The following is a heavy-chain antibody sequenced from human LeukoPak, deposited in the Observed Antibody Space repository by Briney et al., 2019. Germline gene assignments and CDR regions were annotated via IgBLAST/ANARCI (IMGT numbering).Heavy chain of an antibody. D-gene: IGHD3-22*01. Sequence: PSETLSLTCTVSGGSISSSSYYWGWIRQPPGKGLEWIGSIYYSGSTYYNPSLKSRVTISVDTSKNQFSLKLSSVTAADTAVYYCARSAHLHYYYDSSGYSLFDYWGQGTLVTVSS. CDR1: GGSISSSSYY. CDR3: ARSAHLHYYYDSSGYSLFDY. CDR2: IYYSGST. J-gene: IGHJ4*02. V-gene: IGHV4-39*07.